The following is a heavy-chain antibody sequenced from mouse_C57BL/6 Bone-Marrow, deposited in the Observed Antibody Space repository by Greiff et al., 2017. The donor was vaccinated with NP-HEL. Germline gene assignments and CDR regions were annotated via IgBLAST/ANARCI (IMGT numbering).Heavy chain of an antibody. Sequence: QVQLKESGPGLVAPSQSLSITCTVSGFSLTSYGVDWVRQSPGKGLEWLGVIWGVGSTNYNSALKSRLSISKDNSKSQVFLKMNSLPTDDTAMYYCASRSSYAMDYWGQGTSVTVSS. D-gene: IGHD1-1*01. CDR2: IWGVGST. V-gene: IGHV2-6*01. J-gene: IGHJ4*01. CDR3: ASRSSYAMDY. CDR1: GFSLTSYG.